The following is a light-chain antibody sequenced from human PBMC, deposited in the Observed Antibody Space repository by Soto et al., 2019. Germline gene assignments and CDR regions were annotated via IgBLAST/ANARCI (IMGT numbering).Light chain of an antibody. J-gene: IGKJ4*01. V-gene: IGKV1-12*01. CDR1: QDINSR. CDR3: QRAYSLPRT. CDR2: FAF. Sequence: DIQMTQSPSSVSASVGDRVTITCRASQDINSRLAWYQQKPGKAPKLLIYFAFNLESGVPSRFIGSGSGTDFPLPTTSLPLEYFETHYCQRAYSLPRTFGGGSQVDIX.